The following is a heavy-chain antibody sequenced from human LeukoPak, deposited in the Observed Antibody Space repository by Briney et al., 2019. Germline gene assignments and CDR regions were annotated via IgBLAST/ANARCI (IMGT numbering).Heavy chain of an antibody. CDR3: ASGRDGYNRVFRVIDY. V-gene: IGHV1-18*01. J-gene: IGHJ4*02. CDR2: ISAYNGNT. Sequence: ASVKVSCKASGYTFTSYGISWVRQAPGQGLEWMGWISAYNGNTNYAQKLQGRVTMTTDTSTSTAYMELSSLRSEDTAVYYCASGRDGYNRVFRVIDYWGQGTLVTVSS. D-gene: IGHD5-24*01. CDR1: GYTFTSYG.